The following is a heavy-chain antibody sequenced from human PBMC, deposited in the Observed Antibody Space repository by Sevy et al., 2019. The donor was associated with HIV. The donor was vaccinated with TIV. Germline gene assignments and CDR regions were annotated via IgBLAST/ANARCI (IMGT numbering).Heavy chain of an antibody. D-gene: IGHD1-26*01. CDR2: IKSKTDGGTT. CDR1: GFTFSNAW. J-gene: IGHJ3*02. Sequence: GESLKISCAASGFTFSNAWMSWVRQAPGKGLEWVGRIKSKTDGGTTDYAAPVKGRFTISRDDSKNTLYLQMNSLKTGDTAVYYCTTVGATIRDDAFDIWGQGTMVTVSS. CDR3: TTVGATIRDDAFDI. V-gene: IGHV3-15*01.